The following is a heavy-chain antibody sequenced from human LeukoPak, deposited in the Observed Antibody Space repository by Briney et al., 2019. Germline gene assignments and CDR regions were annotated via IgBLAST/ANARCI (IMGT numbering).Heavy chain of an antibody. CDR2: IYTSGST. D-gene: IGHD3-3*01. CDR3: ARGSTYYDFWSGYLETIYYFDY. J-gene: IGHJ4*02. V-gene: IGHV4-4*07. Sequence: PSETLSLTCIVSGGSISSYYWSWIRQPAGMGLEWIGRIYTSGSTVYNPSLKSRVTMSVDMSTNQFSLKLSSVTAADTAVYYCARGSTYYDFWSGYLETIYYFDYWGQGTLVTVSS. CDR1: GGSISSYY.